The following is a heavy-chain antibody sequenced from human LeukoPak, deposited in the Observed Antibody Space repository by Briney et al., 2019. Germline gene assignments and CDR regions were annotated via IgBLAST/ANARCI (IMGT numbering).Heavy chain of an antibody. J-gene: IGHJ4*02. Sequence: SETLSLICTVSGGSMNSYYWTWIRQPPGKGLEYIGYIDFTGSANSKPSLENRVTISSDKSRSQFSLPMTSVTAADTAVYYCARGRGGGKPTFGGGIRSSFFDSWGQGTLVVVSS. V-gene: IGHV4-59*13. CDR2: IDFTGSA. CDR1: GGSMNSYY. CDR3: ARGRGGGKPTFGGGIRSSFFDS. D-gene: IGHD3-16*01.